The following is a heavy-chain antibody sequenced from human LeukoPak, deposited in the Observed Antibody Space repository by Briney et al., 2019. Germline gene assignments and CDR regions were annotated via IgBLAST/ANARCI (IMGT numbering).Heavy chain of an antibody. Sequence: GASVKVSCKASGYTFTSYYMHWVRQAPGQGLEWMGIINPSGGSTSYAQKFQGRVTMTRDTSTSTVYMELSSLRSEDTAAYYCARDSQSPSWYFLEGGWFDPWGQGTLVTVSS. CDR3: ARDSQSPSWYFLEGGWFDP. J-gene: IGHJ5*02. D-gene: IGHD6-13*01. CDR2: INPSGGST. V-gene: IGHV1-46*01. CDR1: GYTFTSYY.